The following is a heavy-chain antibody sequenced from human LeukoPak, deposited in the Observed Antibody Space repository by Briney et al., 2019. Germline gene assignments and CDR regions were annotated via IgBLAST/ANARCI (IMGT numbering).Heavy chain of an antibody. Sequence: GGSLKISCKGSGYSFTSYWIGWVRQVPGKGLEWMGIIYPGDSDTRYSPSFQGQVTISADKSISTAYLQWSSLKASDTAMYYCARIEHGSGSYYKVFDYWGQGTLVTVSS. J-gene: IGHJ4*02. V-gene: IGHV5-51*01. CDR3: ARIEHGSGSYYKVFDY. D-gene: IGHD3-10*01. CDR2: IYPGDSDT. CDR1: GYSFTSYW.